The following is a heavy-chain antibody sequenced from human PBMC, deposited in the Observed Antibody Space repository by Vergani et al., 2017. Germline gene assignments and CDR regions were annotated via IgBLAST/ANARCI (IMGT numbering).Heavy chain of an antibody. CDR3: ARESRGDWRHDAFDI. CDR2: INPNSGGT. D-gene: IGHD2-21*01. J-gene: IGHJ3*02. V-gene: IGHV1-2*02. CDR1: GYTFTGYY. Sequence: QVQLVQSGAEVKKPGASVKVSCKASGYTFTGYYMHWVRQAPGQGLEWMGWINPNSGGTNYAQKFQGRVTMTRDTSISTAYMELSSLRSEDTAVYYCARESRGDWRHDAFDIWGQGTMVTVSS.